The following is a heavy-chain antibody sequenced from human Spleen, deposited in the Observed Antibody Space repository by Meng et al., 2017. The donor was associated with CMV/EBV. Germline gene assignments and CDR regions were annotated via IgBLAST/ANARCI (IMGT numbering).Heavy chain of an antibody. V-gene: IGHV4-39*01. CDR1: GGSISSTSSY. CDR3: ARHPYDSSGYYPFFDFDH. D-gene: IGHD3-22*01. Sequence: SETLSLTCTVSGGSISSTSSYWDWIRQPPGKGLEWIGSIYYSGSTYYNPSLESRVAISVDTSKNQFSLKLSSVTAADTAVFFCARHPYDSSGYYPFFDFDHWGQGTLVTVSS. J-gene: IGHJ4*02. CDR2: IYYSGST.